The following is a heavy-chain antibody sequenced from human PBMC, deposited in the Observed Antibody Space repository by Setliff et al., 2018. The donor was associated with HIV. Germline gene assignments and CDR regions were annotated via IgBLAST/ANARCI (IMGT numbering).Heavy chain of an antibody. Sequence: ASVKVSCKASGYTFTGYYMHWVRQAPGQGLEWMGRINPNSGGTNYVQKFQGRVTMTRDTSISTAYMEPSRLRSDDTAVYYCARDWVAGTSGYYYYYMDVWGKETTVTVSS. CDR3: ARDWVAGTSGYYYYYMDV. V-gene: IGHV1-2*06. CDR2: INPNSGGT. D-gene: IGHD6-19*01. J-gene: IGHJ6*03. CDR1: GYTFTGYY.